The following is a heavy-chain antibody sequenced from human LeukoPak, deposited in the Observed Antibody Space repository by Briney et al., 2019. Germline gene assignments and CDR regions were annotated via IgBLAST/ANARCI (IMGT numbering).Heavy chain of an antibody. CDR3: ARFSSIAAAFDY. D-gene: IGHD6-13*01. J-gene: IGHJ4*02. Sequence: SETLSLTCTVSGGSISSSSYYWGWIGQPPGKGLEWIGSIYYSGTTHYNPSLKSRVTMSVDTSKNQFSLNLSSVTAADTAVYYCARFSSIAAAFDYWGLGTLVTVSS. CDR1: GGSISSSSYY. V-gene: IGHV4-39*07. CDR2: IYYSGTT.